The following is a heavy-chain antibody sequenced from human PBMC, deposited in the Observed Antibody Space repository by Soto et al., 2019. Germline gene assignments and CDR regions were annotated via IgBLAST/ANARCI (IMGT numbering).Heavy chain of an antibody. D-gene: IGHD3-22*01. CDR1: GYTFTGYY. V-gene: IGHV1-2*02. CDR2: INPNSGGT. J-gene: IGHJ6*02. Sequence: ASVKVSCKASGYTFTGYYMHWVRQAPGQGLEWMGWINPNSGGTNYAQKFQGRVTMTRDTSISTAYMELSRLRSDDTAVYYCARALGYYYGSSGYYAFYYGMDVWGQGTTVTVSS. CDR3: ARALGYYYGSSGYYAFYYGMDV.